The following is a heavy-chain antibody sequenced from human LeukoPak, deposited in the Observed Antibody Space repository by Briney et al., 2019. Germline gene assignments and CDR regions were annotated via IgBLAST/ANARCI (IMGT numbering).Heavy chain of an antibody. J-gene: IGHJ4*02. CDR2: IYGSGNT. CDR1: GFTFGDYY. D-gene: IGHD5-18*01. CDR3: AASNRGYSYPYYFDY. Sequence: GSLRLSCAASGFTFGDYYMSWIRQAPGKGLEWIGYIYGSGNTNYNPSLKSRVTMSIDTSKNQFSLRLTSVTAADTAVYYCAASNRGYSYPYYFDYWGQGTLVTVSS. V-gene: IGHV4-59*01.